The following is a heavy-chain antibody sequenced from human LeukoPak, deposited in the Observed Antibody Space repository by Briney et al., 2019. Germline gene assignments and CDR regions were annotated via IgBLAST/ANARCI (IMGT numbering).Heavy chain of an antibody. CDR1: GFTFSSYW. CDR2: IKQDGSEK. D-gene: IGHD3-16*01. V-gene: IGHV3-7*01. Sequence: GGSLRLSCAASGFTFSSYWMGWVRQAPGKGLEWVANIKQDGSEKYYVDSVKGRFTISRDNAKNSLYLQMNSLRAEDTAVYYCARDASYYDYVWGSYSNYYYGMDVWGQGTTVTVSS. CDR3: ARDASYYDYVWGSYSNYYYGMDV. J-gene: IGHJ6*02.